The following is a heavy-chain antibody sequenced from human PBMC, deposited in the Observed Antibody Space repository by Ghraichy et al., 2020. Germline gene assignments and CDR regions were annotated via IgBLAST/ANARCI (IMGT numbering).Heavy chain of an antibody. V-gene: IGHV3-23*01. CDR3: AKPRGFGELILSV. CDR2: ISGINGST. CDR1: GFIFSNYA. D-gene: IGHD3-10*01. Sequence: GGSLRLSCAASGFIFSNYAMSWVRQAPGKGLEWVSTISGINGSTFYADSVKGRFTISRDNSKNTLYLQMNSLRAEDTALYYCAKPRGFGELILSVWGQGTLVTVSS. J-gene: IGHJ3*01.